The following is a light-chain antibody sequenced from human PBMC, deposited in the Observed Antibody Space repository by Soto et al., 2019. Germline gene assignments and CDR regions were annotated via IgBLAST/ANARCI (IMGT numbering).Light chain of an antibody. V-gene: IGKV1-16*01. CDR1: QGISTY. CDR3: QQYSTYTPRT. Sequence: DIQMPQSPSSLSESADARVTITCRASQGISTYLNWYQQKPGKAPKLLIYAASSLQSGVPSRFSGSGSGTEFTLTISSLQPDDFATYYCQQYSTYTPRTFGQGTKVDIK. J-gene: IGKJ1*01. CDR2: AAS.